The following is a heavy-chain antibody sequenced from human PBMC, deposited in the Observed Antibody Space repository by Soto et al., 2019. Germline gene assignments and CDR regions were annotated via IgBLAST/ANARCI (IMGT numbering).Heavy chain of an antibody. V-gene: IGHV4-61*01. Sequence: KQSQTLSLTCTVSGGSVSSGSYYWSWIRQPPGKGLEWIGYIYYSGSTNYNPSLKSRVTISVDTSKNQFSLKLSSVTAADTAVYYCAREGGIAVYCSGGSCYHNWFDPWGQGTLVTVSS. D-gene: IGHD2-15*01. CDR3: AREGGIAVYCSGGSCYHNWFDP. J-gene: IGHJ5*02. CDR1: GGSVSSGSYY. CDR2: IYYSGST.